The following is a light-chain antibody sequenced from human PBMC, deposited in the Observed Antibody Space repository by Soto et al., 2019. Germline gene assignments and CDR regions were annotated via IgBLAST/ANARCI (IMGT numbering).Light chain of an antibody. CDR1: SSDVGGYNY. CDR3: CSYAGRYTYV. V-gene: IGLV2-11*01. CDR2: DVS. Sequence: QSVLTQPRSVSGCPGQSVTISCTGASSDVGGYNYVSWYQQHPGKAPKLMIYDVSKRPSGVPDRFSGSKSGNTASLTISGLQTEDEADYYCCSYAGRYTYVFGTGTKVTV. J-gene: IGLJ1*01.